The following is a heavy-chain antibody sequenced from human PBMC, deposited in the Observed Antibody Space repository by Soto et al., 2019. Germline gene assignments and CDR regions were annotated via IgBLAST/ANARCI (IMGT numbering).Heavy chain of an antibody. CDR2: IYYSGST. D-gene: IGHD3-3*01. Sequence: SETLSLTCTVSGGSLSSYHWSWIRQPPGKGLEWIGYIYYSGSTNYNPSLKSRVTISVDTSKNQFSLKLSSVTAADTAVYYCARGVRERIFGVVGFLNWFDPWGQGTLVTVSS. CDR1: GGSLSSYH. CDR3: ARGVRERIFGVVGFLNWFDP. J-gene: IGHJ5*02. V-gene: IGHV4-59*01.